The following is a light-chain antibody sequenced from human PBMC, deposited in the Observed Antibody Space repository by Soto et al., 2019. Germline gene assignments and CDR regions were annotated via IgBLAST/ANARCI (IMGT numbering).Light chain of an antibody. CDR3: QQHLSPPFS. CDR2: WAS. CDR1: QSVLYGPTRKHT. Sequence: DIVLTQSPDSLSLSLGEEATIKCKASQSVLYGPTRKHTLGWYQHTPGQSPQLLFSWASNRASGGPDRFGASESGTDFTLSNSSLLADDVAMYDDQQHLSPPFSVGPGTNV. J-gene: IGKJ3*01. V-gene: IGKV4-1*01.